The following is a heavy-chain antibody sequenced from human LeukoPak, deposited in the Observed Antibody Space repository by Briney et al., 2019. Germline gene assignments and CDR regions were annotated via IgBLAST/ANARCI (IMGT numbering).Heavy chain of an antibody. CDR3: AGDYIWGRLF. CDR1: GLSLSDYW. V-gene: IGHV3-74*01. J-gene: IGHJ4*01. D-gene: IGHD3-16*01. CDR2: ITSDGSTT. Sequence: GGSLRLSCVGSGLSLSDYWMQWVRQTPGKGLMWVSHITSDGSTTWYADSVEGRLTVSRDHAKNSLFLEMNSLRDEDTAVYYCAGDYIWGRLFWGQGTLVTVSS.